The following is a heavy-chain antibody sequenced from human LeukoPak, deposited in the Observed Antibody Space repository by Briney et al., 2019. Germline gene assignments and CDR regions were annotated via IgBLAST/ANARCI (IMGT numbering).Heavy chain of an antibody. CDR3: AQAFPAGDDFDYYYGMDV. CDR1: GLAFSSYG. Sequence: GSLRLSFPASGLAFSSYGMHWVRPAPGKGLEWVAGISYDGRNKYYTVSVKGRFTISRDNSKNTLYLQMDRLRAEDTAVYYCAQAFPAGDDFDYYYGMDVWGQGTTVTVSS. D-gene: IGHD7-27*01. CDR2: ISYDGRNK. V-gene: IGHV3-30*18. J-gene: IGHJ6*02.